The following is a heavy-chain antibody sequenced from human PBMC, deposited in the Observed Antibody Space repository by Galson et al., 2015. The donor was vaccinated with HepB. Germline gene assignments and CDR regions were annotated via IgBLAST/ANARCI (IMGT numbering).Heavy chain of an antibody. J-gene: IGHJ4*02. Sequence: SLRLSCAASGFTFSSYWMHWVRQAPGKGLVWVSRINSDGSSTSYADSVKGRFTISRDNAKNTLYLQMNSLRAEDTAVYYCALPRGVRGVHYFDNWGQGTLVTVSS. CDR1: GFTFSSYW. CDR2: INSDGSST. D-gene: IGHD3-10*01. CDR3: ALPRGVRGVHYFDN. V-gene: IGHV3-74*01.